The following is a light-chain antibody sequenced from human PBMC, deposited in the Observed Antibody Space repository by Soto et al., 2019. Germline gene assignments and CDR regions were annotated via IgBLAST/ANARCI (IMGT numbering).Light chain of an antibody. V-gene: IGLV2-18*02. J-gene: IGLJ2*01. CDR2: EVR. CDR1: SSDVGNYNR. CDR3: TSYTTSSTVI. Sequence: QSALTQPPSVSGSPGQSVTISCTGTSSDVGNYNRVSWYQQSPGTAPKLMIYEVRNRPSGVPDRFSGSKSGNTASLTISGLQAEDEADYYCTSYTTSSTVIFGGGTKVTVL.